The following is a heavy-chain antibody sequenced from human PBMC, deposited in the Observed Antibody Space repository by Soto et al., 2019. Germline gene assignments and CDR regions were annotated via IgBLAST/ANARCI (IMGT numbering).Heavy chain of an antibody. V-gene: IGHV3-73*01. D-gene: IGHD2-15*01. Sequence: EVQLVESGGGLVQPGGSLKLACLASGFPLSDSAIHWVRKASGKGLEWVGRIRSKTNNYATTYGAPVRGRFTLSRDDSKNTAYLQMNNLESEDAAVYYCTRHAGGQVEHSFYFSFMDVWGKGTTVSVLS. J-gene: IGHJ6*04. CDR2: IRSKTNNYAT. CDR3: TRHAGGQVEHSFYFSFMDV. CDR1: GFPLSDSA.